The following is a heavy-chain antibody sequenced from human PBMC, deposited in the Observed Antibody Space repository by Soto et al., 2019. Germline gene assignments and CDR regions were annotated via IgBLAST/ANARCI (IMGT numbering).Heavy chain of an antibody. J-gene: IGHJ4*02. V-gene: IGHV4-34*01. D-gene: IGHD6-19*01. Sequence: SETLSLTCAVYGGSFSGYYWSWIRQPPGKGLEWIGEINHSGSTNYNPSLKSRVTISVDTSKNQFSLKLSSVTAADTAVYYCARGSRGWYGYWGKGTLVTVSS. CDR2: INHSGST. CDR3: ARGSRGWYGY. CDR1: GGSFSGYY.